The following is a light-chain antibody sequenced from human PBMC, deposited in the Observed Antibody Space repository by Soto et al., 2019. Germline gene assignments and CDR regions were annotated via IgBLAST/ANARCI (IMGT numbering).Light chain of an antibody. CDR1: QSVGGD. J-gene: IGKJ4*01. Sequence: TLSVSPGERATLSCRASQSVGGDLAWYQQKPGQAPRLLIYGASSRAPGIPDRFSGSGSGTEFTLTISSLQSEDSAVYYCQQYENWPQPTFGGGTKVDIK. V-gene: IGKV3-15*01. CDR3: QQYENWPQPT. CDR2: GAS.